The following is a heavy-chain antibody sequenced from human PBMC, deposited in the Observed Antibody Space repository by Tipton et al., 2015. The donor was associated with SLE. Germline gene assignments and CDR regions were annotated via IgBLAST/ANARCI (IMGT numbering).Heavy chain of an antibody. CDR3: ARDITSSGVPDY. Sequence: TLSLTCTVSGGSISSSNYYWGWIRQPPGKGLEWIGSIYYTGSTYYNPSLKSRVAISIDTSKDQFSLKVNSVTAADTAVYYCARDITSSGVPDYWGQGALVTVSS. D-gene: IGHD6-19*01. CDR2: IYYTGST. CDR1: GGSISSSNYY. J-gene: IGHJ4*02. V-gene: IGHV4-39*07.